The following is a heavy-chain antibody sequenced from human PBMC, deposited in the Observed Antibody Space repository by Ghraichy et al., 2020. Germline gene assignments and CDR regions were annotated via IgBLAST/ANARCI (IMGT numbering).Heavy chain of an antibody. D-gene: IGHD1-7*01. Sequence: VSAISGSGGSTYYAESVKGRFTISRDNSKNTLYLQMNSLSAEDTAVYYCAKERGAGNTVYYYGMDVWG. CDR3: AKERGAGNTVYYYGMDV. V-gene: IGHV3-23*01. CDR2: ISGSGGST. J-gene: IGHJ6*02.